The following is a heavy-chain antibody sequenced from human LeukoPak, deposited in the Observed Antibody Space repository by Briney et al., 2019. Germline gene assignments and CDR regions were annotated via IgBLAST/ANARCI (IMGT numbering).Heavy chain of an antibody. CDR3: AKDLAPDYYDSSGYPSV. V-gene: IGHV3-30*02. D-gene: IGHD3-22*01. J-gene: IGHJ4*02. CDR1: GFTFSSYG. Sequence: GGSLRLSCAASGFTFSSYGMHWVRQAPGKGLEWVAFIRYDGSNKYYADSVKGRFTISRDNSKNTLYLQMNSQRAEDTAVYYCAKDLAPDYYDSSGYPSVWGQGTLVTVSS. CDR2: IRYDGSNK.